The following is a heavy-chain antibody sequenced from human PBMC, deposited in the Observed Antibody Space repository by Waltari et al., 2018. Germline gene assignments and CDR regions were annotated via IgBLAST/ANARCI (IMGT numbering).Heavy chain of an antibody. J-gene: IGHJ4*02. D-gene: IGHD6-19*01. V-gene: IGHV3-74*01. CDR3: ARDSSGLDY. CDR1: GFTFSTYW. CDR2: ISGDGTTT. Sequence: EVQLVESGGGLVQTGGSLRLSCAASGFTFSTYWIHWVRQVPGKGLVWVSRISGDGTTTIYADSVKGRFTASRDNAKRTVYLQINNLRAEDTAVYYCARDSSGLDYWGQGTLVTVSS.